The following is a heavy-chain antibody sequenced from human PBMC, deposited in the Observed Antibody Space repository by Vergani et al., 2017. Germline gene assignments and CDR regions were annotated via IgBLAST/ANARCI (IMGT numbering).Heavy chain of an antibody. J-gene: IGHJ4*02. CDR3: ARHTTYTDS. CDR2: IYPADSDT. V-gene: IGHV5-51*01. CDR1: EYSFGNYW. Sequence: EVELVQSGPEMRKPGESLKIPCKGSEYSFGNYWIGWVRQMPGKGLEWMGIIYPADSDTRYSPSFQGQVTISADKSISTAFLQWDSLKASDTALYCCARHTTYTDSWGQGTLVTVSS. D-gene: IGHD1-1*01.